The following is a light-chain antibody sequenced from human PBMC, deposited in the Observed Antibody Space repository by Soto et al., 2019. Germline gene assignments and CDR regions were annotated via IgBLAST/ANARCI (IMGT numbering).Light chain of an antibody. CDR2: DVS. Sequence: QSVLTQPDSVSGSPGQSVAISCTAASSDIGNYNYVSWYQQRPGKVPKLIIHDVSDRPSGVSDRFSGSKSGNTASLTISGLQAEDEADYYCSSYTSTSTYVFGTGTKLPS. J-gene: IGLJ1*01. V-gene: IGLV2-14*03. CDR3: SSYTSTSTYV. CDR1: SSDIGNYNY.